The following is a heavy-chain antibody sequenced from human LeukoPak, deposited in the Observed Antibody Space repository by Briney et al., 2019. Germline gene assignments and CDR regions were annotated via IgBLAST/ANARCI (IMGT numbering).Heavy chain of an antibody. D-gene: IGHD3-22*01. J-gene: IGHJ4*02. CDR2: IRSKAYSGTT. Sequence: PGGSLRLSSTDSGFTFCDYAMSWVRQAPGKGLEWVGFIRSKAYSGTTEYAASVKGRFTISRDDSKSSAELQMNSLKTEDTAVYYCTGYDSSGYYYVYWGQGTLVTVSS. CDR1: GFTFCDYA. CDR3: TGYDSSGYYYVY. V-gene: IGHV3-49*04.